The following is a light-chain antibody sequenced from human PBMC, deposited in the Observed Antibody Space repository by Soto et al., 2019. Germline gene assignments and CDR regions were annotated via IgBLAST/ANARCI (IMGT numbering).Light chain of an antibody. CDR1: QTLGNK. J-gene: IGKJ3*01. CDR2: GAS. Sequence: EIVMTQSPATLSVSPGETATLSCRASQTLGNKLAWYQQKPGQAPRLLIYGASTRATGIPARFSGSGSGTEFTLTINGLQSEDFAMYYCQQHNAWPLTFGPGTKVDLK. CDR3: QQHNAWPLT. V-gene: IGKV3D-15*01.